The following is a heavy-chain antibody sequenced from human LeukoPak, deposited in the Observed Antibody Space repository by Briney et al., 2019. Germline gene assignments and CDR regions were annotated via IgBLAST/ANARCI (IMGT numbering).Heavy chain of an antibody. J-gene: IGHJ4*02. V-gene: IGHV4-39*07. CDR1: GDSISSDSYY. D-gene: IGHD6-6*01. CDR3: ARGGGVYRSSSSFDY. Sequence: SETLSLTCTVSGDSISSDSYYWGWIRQPPGKGLEWIGSMYYSGNTYYNPSLKSRVTISVDTSKNQFSLKLSSVTAADTAVYYCARGGGVYRSSSSFDYWGQGTLVTVSS. CDR2: MYYSGNT.